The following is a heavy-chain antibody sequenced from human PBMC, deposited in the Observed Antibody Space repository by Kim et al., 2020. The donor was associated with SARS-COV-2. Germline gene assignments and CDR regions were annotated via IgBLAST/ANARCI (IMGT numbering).Heavy chain of an antibody. CDR1: GFTFSNAW. D-gene: IGHD6-13*01. J-gene: IGHJ6*02. CDR2: IKSKTDGGTT. CDR3: TTDPQIGAAAGTGYYYYYGMDV. V-gene: IGHV3-15*01. Sequence: GGSLRLSCAASGFTFSNAWMSWVRQAPGKGLEWVGRIKSKTDGGTTDYAAPVKGRFTISRDDSKNTLYLQMNSLKTEDTAVYYCTTDPQIGAAAGTGYYYYYGMDVWGQGTTVTVSS.